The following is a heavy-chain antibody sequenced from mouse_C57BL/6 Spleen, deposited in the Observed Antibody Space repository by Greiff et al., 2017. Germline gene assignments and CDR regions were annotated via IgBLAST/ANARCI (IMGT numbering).Heavy chain of an antibody. V-gene: IGHV1-80*01. Sequence: QVQLQQSGAELVKPGASVKISCKASGYAFSSYWMNWVKQRPGKGLEWIGQIYPGDGDTNYNGKFKGKATLTADKSSSTAYMQLSSLTSEDSAVYFCARSFGHPYAMDYWGQGTSVTVSS. CDR1: GYAFSSYW. J-gene: IGHJ4*01. CDR3: ARSFGHPYAMDY. CDR2: IYPGDGDT.